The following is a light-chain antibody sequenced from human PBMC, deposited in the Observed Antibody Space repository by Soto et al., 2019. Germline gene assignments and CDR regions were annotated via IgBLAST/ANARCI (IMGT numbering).Light chain of an antibody. V-gene: IGLV2-14*01. J-gene: IGLJ1*01. CDR1: SSDVGNGYDP. Sequence: QAVLARPASGSGSPGESITISCSGSSSDVGNGYDPVSWYQQHPGKAPKLIIYEVTNRPSGVSSRFSGSKSGNTASLTISGLQAEYEAEYYCSLYTDSATPDVYGTAPQVTVL. CDR3: SLYTDSATPDV. CDR2: EVT.